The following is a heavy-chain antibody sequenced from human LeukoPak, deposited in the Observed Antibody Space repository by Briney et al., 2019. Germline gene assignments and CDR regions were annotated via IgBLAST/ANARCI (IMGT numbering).Heavy chain of an antibody. Sequence: GGSLRLSCSAYGFTFSNYWMAWVRQAPGKGPEWGANINLDGIQKYYVDAVKGRFTISRDNAENSLYLQMNSLRAEDTALYYCARKRPNYFHYWGRGTLVTVSS. CDR1: GFTFSNYW. V-gene: IGHV3-7*01. CDR3: ARKRPNYFHY. CDR2: INLDGIQK. J-gene: IGHJ4*02.